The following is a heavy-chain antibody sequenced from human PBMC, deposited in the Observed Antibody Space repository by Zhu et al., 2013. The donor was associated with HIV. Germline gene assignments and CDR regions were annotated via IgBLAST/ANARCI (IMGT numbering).Heavy chain of an antibody. Sequence: QVQLVQSGAEVKKPGSSVKVSCKASGGTFSSYAISWVRQAPGQGLEWMGGIIPIFGTAKYAQKFQGRVTITADESTSTANMELSSLRSEDTAVYYCARAPSNTVIPEYFQHWGQGTLVIVSS. CDR3: ARAPSNTVIPEYFQH. D-gene: IGHD4-17*01. J-gene: IGHJ1*01. CDR1: GGTFSSYA. V-gene: IGHV1-69*01. CDR2: IIPIFGTA.